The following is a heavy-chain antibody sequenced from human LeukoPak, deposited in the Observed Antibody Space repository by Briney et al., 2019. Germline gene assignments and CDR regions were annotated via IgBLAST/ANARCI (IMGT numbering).Heavy chain of an antibody. D-gene: IGHD3-10*01. Sequence: TEGSLRLSCAASGFTFSSYEMNWVRQAPGKGLEWVSYISSSGSTIYNADSVKGRFTISRDNAKNSLYLQMNSLRAEDMAVYYCAREGYYGSGTDYWGQGTLVTVSS. CDR1: GFTFSSYE. J-gene: IGHJ4*02. CDR2: ISSSGSTI. CDR3: AREGYYGSGTDY. V-gene: IGHV3-48*03.